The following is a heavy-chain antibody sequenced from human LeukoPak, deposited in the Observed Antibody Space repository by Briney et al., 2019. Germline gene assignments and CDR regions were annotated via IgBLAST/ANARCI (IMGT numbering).Heavy chain of an antibody. Sequence: GGSLRLSCAASGSTFSTDAMHWVRQAPGKGLEWVAVISDDGSKIYYADSVKGRFTISRDNAKNSLFLQMSSLRVEDTAIYYCARDYVWGSSESDYWGQGTLVTVSS. V-gene: IGHV3-30*04. CDR1: GSTFSTDA. CDR2: ISDDGSKI. D-gene: IGHD7-27*01. J-gene: IGHJ4*02. CDR3: ARDYVWGSSESDY.